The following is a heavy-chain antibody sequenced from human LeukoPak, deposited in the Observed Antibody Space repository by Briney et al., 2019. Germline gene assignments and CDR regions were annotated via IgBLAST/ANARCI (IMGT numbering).Heavy chain of an antibody. V-gene: IGHV4-34*01. CDR3: ARGTDTAMVTHFDH. Sequence: PSETLSLTYTVSGGSISSYYWSWIRQPPGKGLEWIGEINHSGSTNYNPSLKSRVTISVDTSKNQFSLKLSSVTAADTAVYYCARGTDTAMVTHFDHWGQGTLVTVSS. D-gene: IGHD5-18*01. CDR2: INHSGST. J-gene: IGHJ4*02. CDR1: GGSISSYY.